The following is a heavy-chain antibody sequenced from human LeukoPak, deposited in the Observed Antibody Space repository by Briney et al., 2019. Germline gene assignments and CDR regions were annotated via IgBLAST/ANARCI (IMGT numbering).Heavy chain of an antibody. J-gene: IGHJ4*02. CDR1: GGSFSGYY. CDR2: INHSGST. Sequence: SETLSLTCAVYGGSFSGYYWSRIRQPPGKGLEWIGEINHSGSTNYNPSLESRVTISVDTSKNQFSLKLSSVTAADTAVYYCASRYLQLGILTPYFDYWGQGTLVTVSS. V-gene: IGHV4-34*01. CDR3: ASRYLQLGILTPYFDY. D-gene: IGHD7-27*01.